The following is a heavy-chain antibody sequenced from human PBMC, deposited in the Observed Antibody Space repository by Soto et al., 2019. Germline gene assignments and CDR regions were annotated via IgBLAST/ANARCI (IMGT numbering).Heavy chain of an antibody. CDR2: IRSKANSYAT. CDR1: GFTFSGSA. V-gene: IGHV3-73*02. Sequence: EVQLVESGGGLVQPGGSLKLSCAASGFTFSGSAMHWVRQASGKGLEWVGRIRSKANSYATAYAASVKGRFTISRDDSKNTAYLQMNSLNTDDTAVYYCTRQGSWYYYYYGRDVWGQGTTVTVSS. D-gene: IGHD6-13*01. J-gene: IGHJ6*02. CDR3: TRQGSWYYYYYGRDV.